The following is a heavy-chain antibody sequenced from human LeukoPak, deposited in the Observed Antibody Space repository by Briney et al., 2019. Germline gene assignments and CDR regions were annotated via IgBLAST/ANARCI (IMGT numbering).Heavy chain of an antibody. V-gene: IGHV3-23*01. CDR3: AKRGSAWSFDY. CDR2: ISGSGGST. Sequence: GGSLRLSCAASGFIFSSYAMIWVRQAPGKGLEWVSGISGSGGSTNYADSVKGRFTISRDNSKNTMCVQMNSLRAEDTALYYCAKRGSAWSFDYWGQGTLVIVSS. CDR1: GFIFSSYA. J-gene: IGHJ4*02. D-gene: IGHD6-19*01.